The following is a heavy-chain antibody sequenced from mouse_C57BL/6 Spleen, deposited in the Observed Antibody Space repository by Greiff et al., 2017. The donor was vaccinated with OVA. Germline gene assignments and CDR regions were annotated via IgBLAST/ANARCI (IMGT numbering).Heavy chain of an antibody. D-gene: IGHD2-3*01. J-gene: IGHJ1*03. CDR1: GYTFTGYW. Sequence: QVQLQQSGAELMKPGASVKLSCKATGYTFTGYWIRWVKQRTGHGLEWIGEILPGSGSTNDNEKFKGKATFTADKSSNTAYMQLSSLTTEDSAIYYCARRYDGYYGYFDVWGTGTTVTVSS. V-gene: IGHV1-9*01. CDR2: ILPGSGST. CDR3: ARRYDGYYGYFDV.